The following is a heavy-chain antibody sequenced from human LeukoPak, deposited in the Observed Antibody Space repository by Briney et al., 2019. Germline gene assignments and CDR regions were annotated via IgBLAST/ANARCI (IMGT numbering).Heavy chain of an antibody. CDR3: ARDSQEAAPGVMTLSNWFDP. D-gene: IGHD2-15*01. Sequence: SVKVSCKASGGTFSSYAISWVRQAPGQGLEWMGGIIPIFGTANYAQKFQGRVTITTDESTSTAYIELSSLRSEDTAVYYCARDSQEAAPGVMTLSNWFDPWGQGTLVTVST. V-gene: IGHV1-69*05. CDR1: GGTFSSYA. J-gene: IGHJ5*02. CDR2: IIPIFGTA.